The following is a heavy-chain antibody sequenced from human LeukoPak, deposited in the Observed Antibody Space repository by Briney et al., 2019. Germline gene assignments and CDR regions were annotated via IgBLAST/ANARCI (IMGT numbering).Heavy chain of an antibody. J-gene: IGHJ4*02. D-gene: IGHD6-19*01. CDR2: ISYDGSNK. CDR3: AKAPLIAVAGTGLDY. Sequence: GRSLRLSCAASGFTFSSYAMHWVRQAPGKGLEWVAVISYDGSNKYYADSVKGRFTISRDNSKNTLYLQMNSLRAEDTAVYYCAKAPLIAVAGTGLDYWGQGTLVTVSS. CDR1: GFTFSSYA. V-gene: IGHV3-30*04.